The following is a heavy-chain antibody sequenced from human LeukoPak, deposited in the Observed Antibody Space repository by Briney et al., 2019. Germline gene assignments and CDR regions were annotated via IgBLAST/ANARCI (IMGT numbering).Heavy chain of an antibody. Sequence: ASVKVSCKASGYTFTSYYMHWVRQAPGQGLEWMGIINPSGGSTSYAQKFQGRVTITADKSTSTAYMELSSLRSEDTAVYYCARDLPTYSSGWSDFDYWGQGTLVTVSS. CDR3: ARDLPTYSSGWSDFDY. CDR2: INPSGGST. J-gene: IGHJ4*02. V-gene: IGHV1-46*01. D-gene: IGHD6-19*01. CDR1: GYTFTSYY.